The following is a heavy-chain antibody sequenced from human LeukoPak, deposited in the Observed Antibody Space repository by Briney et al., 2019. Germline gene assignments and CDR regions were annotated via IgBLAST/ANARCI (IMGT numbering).Heavy chain of an antibody. D-gene: IGHD3-3*01. Sequence: SETLSLTCAVYGGSFSGYYWSWIRQPPGKGLEWIGEINHSGSTNYNPSLKSRVAISVDTSKNQFSLKLSSVTAADTAVYYCARGDYDFWSGLSGAFDIWGQGTMVTVSS. J-gene: IGHJ3*02. V-gene: IGHV4-34*01. CDR2: INHSGST. CDR3: ARGDYDFWSGLSGAFDI. CDR1: GGSFSGYY.